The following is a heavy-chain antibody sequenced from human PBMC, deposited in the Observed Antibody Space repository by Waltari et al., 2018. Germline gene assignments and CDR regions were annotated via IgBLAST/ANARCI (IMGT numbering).Heavy chain of an antibody. V-gene: IGHV4-39*07. Sequence: QLQLQESGPGLVKPSETLSLTCTVSGGSISSSSYYWGWIRQPPGKGLEWIGSIYYSGSTYYNPSLKSRFTISVDTSKNQFSLKLSSVTAADTAVYYCARERAVAGLDYWGQGTLVTVSS. CDR3: ARERAVAGLDY. D-gene: IGHD6-19*01. CDR2: IYYSGST. J-gene: IGHJ4*02. CDR1: GGSISSSSYY.